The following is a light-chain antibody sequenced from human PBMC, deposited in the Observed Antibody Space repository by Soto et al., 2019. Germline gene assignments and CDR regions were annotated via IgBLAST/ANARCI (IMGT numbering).Light chain of an antibody. Sequence: IVFTKSPGSLSWSPLGIGTLSFMASQSISSSFLAWYQQRPGQSPRLIIYGASSRATGIPDRFSGSGSGTDFTLTISRLDLEDSAFYYCQQYLTSSWTFGQGTKVDIK. CDR1: QSISSSF. CDR3: QQYLTSSWT. CDR2: GAS. V-gene: IGKV3-20*01. J-gene: IGKJ1*01.